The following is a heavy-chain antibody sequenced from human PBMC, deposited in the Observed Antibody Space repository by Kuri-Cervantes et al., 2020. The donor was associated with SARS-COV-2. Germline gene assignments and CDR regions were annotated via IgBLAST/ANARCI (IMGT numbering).Heavy chain of an antibody. J-gene: IGHJ4*02. CDR1: GGSISTYY. V-gene: IGHV4-59*01. CDR2: LYYSGST. Sequence: SETLSLTCTVSGGSISTYYWSWIRQPPGKGLEWIGYLYYSGSTNYNPSLKSRVTISLDTSKNQFSLKLSSVTAADTAVYYCATGSYYVAYDCWGQGTLVTVSS. D-gene: IGHD1-26*01. CDR3: ATGSYYVAYDC.